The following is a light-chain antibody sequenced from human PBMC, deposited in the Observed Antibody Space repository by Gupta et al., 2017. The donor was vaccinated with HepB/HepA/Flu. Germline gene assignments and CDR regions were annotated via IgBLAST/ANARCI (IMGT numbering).Light chain of an antibody. CDR1: QSLVHGNGYNY. CDR3: RQALQTPIT. V-gene: IGKV2-28*01. J-gene: IGKJ1*01. CDR2: EGS. Sequence: VQTPFPHSLPVTPAETASISCRSTQSLVHGNGYNYLDWYLQKPGQSPQVLIYEGSNRASGVPDRFSGSGSGPDFTLKTSRVEAEDVGDDYGRQALQTPITFGQGTKVEIK.